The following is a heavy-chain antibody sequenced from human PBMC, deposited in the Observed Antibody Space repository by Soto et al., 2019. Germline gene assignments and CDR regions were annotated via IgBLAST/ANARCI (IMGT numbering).Heavy chain of an antibody. CDR2: IYYSGST. J-gene: IGHJ4*02. CDR1: GGSISSYY. D-gene: IGHD2-8*01. CDR3: ARYARYFDY. V-gene: IGHV4-59*01. Sequence: SETLSLTCTVSGGSISSYYWSWIRQPPGKGLEWIGYIYYSGSTNYNPSLKSRVTISVDTSKNQFSLKLISVTAADTAVYYCARYARYFDYWGQGTLVTVSS.